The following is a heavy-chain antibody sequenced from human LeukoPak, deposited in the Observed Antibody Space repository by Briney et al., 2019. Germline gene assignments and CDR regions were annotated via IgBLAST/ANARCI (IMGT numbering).Heavy chain of an antibody. CDR2: IKQDGSEK. V-gene: IGHV3-7*01. CDR3: ARDDCSSISCYHNWFDP. Sequence: GGSLRLSCAASGFTFSSYWMSWVRQAPGKGLEWVANIKQDGSEKYYVDSVKGRFTISRDNTKNSLYLQMNSLRAEDTAVYYCARDDCSSISCYHNWFDPWGQGTLVTVSS. J-gene: IGHJ5*02. D-gene: IGHD2-2*01. CDR1: GFTFSSYW.